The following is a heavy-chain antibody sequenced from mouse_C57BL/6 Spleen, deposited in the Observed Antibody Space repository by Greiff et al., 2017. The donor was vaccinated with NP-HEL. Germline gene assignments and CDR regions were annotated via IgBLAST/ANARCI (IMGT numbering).Heavy chain of an antibody. V-gene: IGHV1-59*01. CDR3: ARLHYYGSSYGFDY. CDR2: IDPSDSYT. Sequence: QVQLQQPGAELVRPGTSVKLSCKASGYTFTSYWMHWVKQRPGQGLEWIGVIDPSDSYTNYNQKFKGKATLTVDTSSSTAYMQLSSLTSEDSAVYDSARLHYYGSSYGFDYWGQGTTLTVSS. D-gene: IGHD1-1*01. CDR1: GYTFTSYW. J-gene: IGHJ2*01.